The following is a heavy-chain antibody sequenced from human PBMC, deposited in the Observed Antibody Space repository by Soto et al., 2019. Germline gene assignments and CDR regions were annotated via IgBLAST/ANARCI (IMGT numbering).Heavy chain of an antibody. CDR1: GSTFSSDD. CDR3: AKDGGWSLAVAGLFDY. Sequence: EVHLLEYGGGLVQPGGSLRLSCVVSGSTFSSDDMSWVRQAPGRGLEWVSGISDSGGSTYYAGSVKGRFTISRDNAKNTLYLQMKRLRVEGTALYYCAKDGGWSLAVAGLFDYRGPGTQVTVSS. J-gene: IGHJ4*02. D-gene: IGHD6-19*01. CDR2: ISDSGGST. V-gene: IGHV3-23*01.